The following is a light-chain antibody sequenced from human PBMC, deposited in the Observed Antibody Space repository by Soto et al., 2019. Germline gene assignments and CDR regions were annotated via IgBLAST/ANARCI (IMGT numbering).Light chain of an antibody. CDR3: AAWDDSLNGSV. CDR1: SSNIGSNT. V-gene: IGLV1-44*01. CDR2: SNN. Sequence: QSVLTQPPSASGTPGQRVTSSCSGSSSNIGSNTVNWSQQLPGTAPKLLIYSNNQRPSGVPDLCSGSKSGNSATLAISGLQSEDEPDYYCAAWDDSLNGSVFGGGTKLTVL. J-gene: IGLJ3*02.